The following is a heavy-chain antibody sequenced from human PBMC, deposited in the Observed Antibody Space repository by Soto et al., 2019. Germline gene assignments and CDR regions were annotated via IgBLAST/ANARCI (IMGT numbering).Heavy chain of an antibody. Sequence: EVQLVESGGGWVRPGESLRLSCAASGFNVRNNYMSWVRQAPGKGLEWVSLIQNSGSTFYADSVKGRITVSRDNSKNILYLQMNSLRAEDTAVYYGARDSGLSAFDVWGQGTIVTVSS. CDR1: GFNVRNNY. CDR2: IQNSGST. CDR3: ARDSGLSAFDV. J-gene: IGHJ3*01. V-gene: IGHV3-66*01. D-gene: IGHD3-10*01.